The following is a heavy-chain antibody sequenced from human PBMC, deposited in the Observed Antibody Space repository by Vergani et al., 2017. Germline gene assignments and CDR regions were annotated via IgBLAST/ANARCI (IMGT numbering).Heavy chain of an antibody. CDR3: ARGAVIDY. D-gene: IGHD2/OR15-2a*01. Sequence: QVQLQESGPGLVKPSETLSLTCTVSGGSISSYYWSWIRQPPGKGLEWIGEINHSGSTNYNPSLKSRVTISVDTSKNQFSLKLSSVTAADTAVYYCARGAVIDYWGQGTLVAVSS. J-gene: IGHJ4*02. V-gene: IGHV4-59*12. CDR1: GGSISSYY. CDR2: INHSGST.